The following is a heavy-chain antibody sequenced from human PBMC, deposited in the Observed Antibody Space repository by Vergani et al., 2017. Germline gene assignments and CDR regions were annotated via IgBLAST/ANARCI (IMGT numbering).Heavy chain of an antibody. CDR3: ARSRPYCTSGSCPAI. V-gene: IGHV4-61*02. CDR2: IHTGGST. J-gene: IGHJ4*02. CDR1: GESIRSGSHY. D-gene: IGHD2-15*01. Sequence: QVKLQESGPGLLKPSQTLSLTCTVSGESIRSGSHYWSWIRQPAGKGPEWIGHIHTGGSTDLNPSLKSRVSISVATSRSQFALKLNSVTVADTAVYYCARSRPYCTSGSCPAIWGQGTLVTVSS.